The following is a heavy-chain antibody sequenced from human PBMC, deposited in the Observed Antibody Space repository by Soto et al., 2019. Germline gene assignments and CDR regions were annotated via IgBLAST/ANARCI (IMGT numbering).Heavy chain of an antibody. CDR2: ISSSGGNT. CDR1: GFSFSNYA. Sequence: GGSLRLSCAASGFSFSNYAMGWVRQAPGKGLEWVSTISSSGGNTYYADSVKGRFTISRDNSKNTLYLQMNSLRAEGTAIYYCAKYVSGPNDAFDIWGQGTMVTVSS. D-gene: IGHD3-10*01. V-gene: IGHV3-23*01. CDR3: AKYVSGPNDAFDI. J-gene: IGHJ3*02.